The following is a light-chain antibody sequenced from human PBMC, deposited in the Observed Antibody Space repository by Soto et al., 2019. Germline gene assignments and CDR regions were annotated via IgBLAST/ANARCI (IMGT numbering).Light chain of an antibody. Sequence: IQMTQYPSTLSASVGDRVTITFRASQSISSWLAWYQQKPGKAPKLLIYDASSLESGVPSRFSGSGSGTEFTLTISSLQPDDFATYYCQQYNSYSWTFGQGTKVDIK. J-gene: IGKJ1*01. CDR3: QQYNSYSWT. CDR1: QSISSW. V-gene: IGKV1-5*01. CDR2: DAS.